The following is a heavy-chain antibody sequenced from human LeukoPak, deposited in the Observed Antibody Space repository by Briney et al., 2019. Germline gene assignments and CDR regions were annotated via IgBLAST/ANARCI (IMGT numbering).Heavy chain of an antibody. CDR2: ISGSSDMT. CDR1: GFTFSTYA. CDR3: AKRLWESKGLDPFDI. J-gene: IGHJ3*02. V-gene: IGHV3-23*01. D-gene: IGHD4/OR15-4a*01. Sequence: QPGGSLRLSCAASGFTFSTYAMTWVRQAPGKGLEWVSGISGSSDMTYYADSVKGRFSISRDNSKNTLYLQMNSLRADDTALYYCAKRLWESKGLDPFDIWGQGTMVTVSS.